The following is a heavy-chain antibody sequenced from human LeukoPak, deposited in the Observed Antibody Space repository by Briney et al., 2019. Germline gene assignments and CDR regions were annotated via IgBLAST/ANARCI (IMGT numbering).Heavy chain of an antibody. D-gene: IGHD1-7*01. V-gene: IGHV4-34*01. CDR2: MNHSGSA. Sequence: KSSETLSLTCAVYGGSFSGYYWSWIRQPPGKGLEWIGEMNHSGSANYNPSLKSRVTISVDTSKNQFSLQLSSVTAADTAVYYCARRGNWNYGDWGQGTLVTVSS. CDR3: ARRGNWNYGD. CDR1: GGSFSGYY. J-gene: IGHJ4*02.